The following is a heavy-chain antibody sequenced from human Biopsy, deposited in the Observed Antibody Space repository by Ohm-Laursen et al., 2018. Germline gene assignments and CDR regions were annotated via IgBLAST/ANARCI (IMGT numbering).Heavy chain of an antibody. CDR3: ARDPRDTALGIFDY. CDR1: GFTFNNYG. Sequence: SLRLSCAASGFTFNNYGMQWVRQAPGKGLEWVAVIWFDETNKHYADSVKGRFTISRDNSKNMLYLQMNTLRDVDTAAYYCARDPRDTALGIFDYWGLGTLVTVSS. V-gene: IGHV3-33*08. J-gene: IGHJ4*02. CDR2: IWFDETNK. D-gene: IGHD5-18*01.